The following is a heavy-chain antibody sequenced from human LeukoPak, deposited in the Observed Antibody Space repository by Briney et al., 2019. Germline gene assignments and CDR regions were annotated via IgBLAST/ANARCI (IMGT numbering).Heavy chain of an antibody. J-gene: IGHJ4*02. D-gene: IGHD1-14*01. Sequence: SQTLSLTCAISGDSVSSKSAALNWIRQSPSRGLEWLGRTYYRSKWHNGYAVSVKSRITINPDTSKNQFSLHLNSVSPEDTAVYYCVRSAGPLDYWGQGTLVTVSS. CDR2: TYYRSKWHN. CDR1: GDSVSSKSAA. V-gene: IGHV6-1*01. CDR3: VRSAGPLDY.